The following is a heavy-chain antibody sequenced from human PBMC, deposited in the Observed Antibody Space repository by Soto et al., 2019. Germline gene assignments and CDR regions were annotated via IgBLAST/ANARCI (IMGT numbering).Heavy chain of an antibody. J-gene: IGHJ5*01. CDR2: IYHIGSP. D-gene: IGHD6-19*01. Sequence: QVQLQESGPGLVKPSQTLSLTCTVSGRPVSSGGYYWTWIRQFPGKGLEWIGYIYHIGSPSYNPSRKSRLSMSLDASKNQCSLNLTSVTAADTAIYYCVRDRALDSSGHWFDSWGQGTLVAVSS. V-gene: IGHV4-31*03. CDR1: GRPVSSGGYY. CDR3: VRDRALDSSGHWFDS.